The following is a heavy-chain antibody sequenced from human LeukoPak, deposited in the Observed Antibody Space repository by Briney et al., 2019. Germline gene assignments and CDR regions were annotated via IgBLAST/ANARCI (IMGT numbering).Heavy chain of an antibody. CDR3: ARDLGDTTMDYYYYYMDI. CDR1: GYSISSGYY. CDR2: IYHSGSS. V-gene: IGHV4-38-2*02. Sequence: PSETLSLTCTVSGYSISSGYYWGWIRQPPGKGLEWIGTIYHSGSSYYNPSLKSRVTISVDTSKNQFSLRLSSVTAADTAVYYCARDLGDTTMDYYYYYMDIWGKGTTVTVSS. J-gene: IGHJ6*03. D-gene: IGHD5-18*01.